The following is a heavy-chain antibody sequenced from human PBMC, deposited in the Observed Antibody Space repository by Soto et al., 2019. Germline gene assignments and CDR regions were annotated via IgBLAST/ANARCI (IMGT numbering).Heavy chain of an antibody. Sequence: PGGSLRLSCAASGFTVSSNYMSWVRQAPGKGLEWVSVIYSGGSTYYADSVKGRFTISRDNSKNTLYLQMNSLRAEDTAVYYCATENVVPAARRLDYYYGMDVWGQGTTVTVSS. J-gene: IGHJ6*02. D-gene: IGHD2-2*01. V-gene: IGHV3-53*01. CDR3: ATENVVPAARRLDYYYGMDV. CDR2: IYSGGST. CDR1: GFTVSSNY.